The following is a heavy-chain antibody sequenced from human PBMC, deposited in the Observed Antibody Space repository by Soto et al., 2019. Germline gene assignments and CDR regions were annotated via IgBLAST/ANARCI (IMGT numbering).Heavy chain of an antibody. V-gene: IGHV1-18*01. CDR1: GYDFTNYG. Sequence: QVHLVQSGAEVKKPGASVKFSCKGSGYDFTNYGITWVRQAPGQGLEWMAWISAHNGNTDYAQKLKGRVTVTRDTSTSRAYMERRSLRSDDTAVYYCARGRYGDYWGQGALVTVSS. J-gene: IGHJ4*02. CDR3: ARGRYGDY. D-gene: IGHD1-1*01. CDR2: ISAHNGNT.